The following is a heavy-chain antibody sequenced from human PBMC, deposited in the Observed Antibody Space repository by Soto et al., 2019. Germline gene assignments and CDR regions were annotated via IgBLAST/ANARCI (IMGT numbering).Heavy chain of an antibody. D-gene: IGHD5-12*01. V-gene: IGHV1-69*02. CDR3: ARGREYSGYDFRKDSFDY. J-gene: IGHJ4*02. CDR1: GGTFSSYT. Sequence: QVQLVQSGAEVKKPGSSVKVSCKASGGTFSSYTISWVRQAPGQGLEWMGRIIPILGIANYAQKVQGRVTTTEDKYTSTASMELSSMRSEDTAVYYCARGREYSGYDFRKDSFDYWGQGTLVTVSS. CDR2: IIPILGIA.